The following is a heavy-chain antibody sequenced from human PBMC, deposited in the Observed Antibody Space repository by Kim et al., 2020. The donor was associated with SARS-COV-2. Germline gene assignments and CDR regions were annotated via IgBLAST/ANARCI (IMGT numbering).Heavy chain of an antibody. CDR2: INHGGST. D-gene: IGHD3-22*01. J-gene: IGHJ4*02. V-gene: IGHV4-34*01. CDR3: ARGIRKITMILVVMTSDSVYFDS. CDR1: GGSLSGDY. Sequence: SETLSLNCAVYGGSLSGDYWSWIRQPPGKGLEWIGDINHGGSTNYNPSLKRRVTISVDSSKNQFSLKLSSVTAADTGVYYCARGIRKITMILVVMTSDSVYFDSWGQGTLVTVSS.